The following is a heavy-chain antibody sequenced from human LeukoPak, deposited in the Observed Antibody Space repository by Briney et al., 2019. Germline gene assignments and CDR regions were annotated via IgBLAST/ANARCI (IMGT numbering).Heavy chain of an antibody. CDR1: GDSFSSNSAA. J-gene: IGHJ5*02. CDR3: VGDTEAGNWFDP. D-gene: IGHD1-14*01. Sequence: SQTLSLTCAISGDSFSSNSAAWNWLRQSPSRGLEWLGRTYYRSKWYNDYAVSVKSLITINPDTSKNQFSLRLTSVTAADTGVYYCVGDTEAGNWFDPWGQGTLVTVSS. CDR2: TYYRSKWYN. V-gene: IGHV6-1*01.